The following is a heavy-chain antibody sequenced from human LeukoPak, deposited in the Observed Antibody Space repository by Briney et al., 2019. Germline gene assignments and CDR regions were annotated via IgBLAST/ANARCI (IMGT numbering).Heavy chain of an antibody. Sequence: GGSLRLSCAASGFTFSSYSMNWVRQAPGKGLEWVSYISSSSSTIYYADSVKGRFTISRDNAKNSLYLQMNSLRAEDTAVYYCARSLRCSYGSGYYFDYWGQGTLVTVSS. V-gene: IGHV3-48*01. CDR3: ARSLRCSYGSGYYFDY. J-gene: IGHJ4*02. CDR2: ISSSSSTI. D-gene: IGHD3-10*01. CDR1: GFTFSSYS.